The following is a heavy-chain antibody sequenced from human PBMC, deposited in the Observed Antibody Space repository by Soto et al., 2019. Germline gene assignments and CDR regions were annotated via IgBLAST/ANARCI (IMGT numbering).Heavy chain of an antibody. CDR3: ARTDSSGYYFVY. D-gene: IGHD3-22*01. V-gene: IGHV4-31*03. CDR1: GDFISSGSYY. CDR2: IYSSGST. Sequence: QVQLQESGPGLVKPSQTLSLTCTVSGDFISSGSYYWSWIRQLPGKGLEWIGYIYSSGSTYYNPSLKSRITISLDTSKNQFSLNLSSVTAADTAVYYCARTDSSGYYFVYWGQGTLVTVFS. J-gene: IGHJ4*02.